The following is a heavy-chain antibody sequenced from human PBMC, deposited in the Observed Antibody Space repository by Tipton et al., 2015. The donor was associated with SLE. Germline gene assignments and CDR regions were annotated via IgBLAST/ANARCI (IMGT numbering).Heavy chain of an antibody. V-gene: IGHV4-61*02. CDR3: ARGSCSGGVCYIDY. J-gene: IGHJ4*02. D-gene: IGHD2-8*02. Sequence: TLSLTCTVSGGSLSGDTYYWSWIRQPAGEGLEWIGRIFTSGNTNYNPSLKSRVTISVDTSKNQFSLELSSVTAADTAVYYCARGSCSGGVCYIDYWGQGTLVTVSS. CDR2: IFTSGNT. CDR1: GGSLSGDTYY.